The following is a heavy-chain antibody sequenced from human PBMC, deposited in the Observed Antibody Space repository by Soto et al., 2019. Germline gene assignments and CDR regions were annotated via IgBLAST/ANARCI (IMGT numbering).Heavy chain of an antibody. CDR1: GYSFTSYW. CDR2: IDPSDSYT. V-gene: IGHV5-10-1*01. D-gene: IGHD3-10*01. CDR3: ARSPNYGSGSYAYYYYGMDV. Sequence: GESLKISCKGSGYSFTSYWISWVRQMPGKGLEWMGRIDPSDSYTNYSPSFQGHVTISADKSISTAYLQWSSLKASDTAMYYCARSPNYGSGSYAYYYYGMDVWGQGTTVTVSS. J-gene: IGHJ6*02.